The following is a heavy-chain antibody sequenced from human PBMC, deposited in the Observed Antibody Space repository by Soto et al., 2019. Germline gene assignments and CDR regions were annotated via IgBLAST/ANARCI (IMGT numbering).Heavy chain of an antibody. CDR1: GVTFSGYG. Sequence: PGGSLRLGCAASGVTFSGYGMHWVRQAPGKGLEWVAVISYDGSNKYYADSVKGRFTISRDNSKNTLYLQMNSLRAEDTAVYYCAKGEPGRDGYNYYYYGMDVWGQGTMVTVSS. CDR2: ISYDGSNK. V-gene: IGHV3-30*18. D-gene: IGHD5-12*01. CDR3: AKGEPGRDGYNYYYYGMDV. J-gene: IGHJ6*02.